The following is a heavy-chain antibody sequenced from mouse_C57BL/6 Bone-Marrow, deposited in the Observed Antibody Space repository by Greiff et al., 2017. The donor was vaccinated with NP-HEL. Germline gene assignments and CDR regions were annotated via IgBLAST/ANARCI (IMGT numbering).Heavy chain of an antibody. CDR1: GFTFNTYA. CDR3: VREGYSNYVEYAMDY. CDR2: IRSKRSNYAT. J-gene: IGHJ4*01. V-gene: IGHV10-3*01. Sequence: EVKLVESGGGLVQPKGSLKLSCAASGFTFNTYAMHWVRQAPGKGLEWVARIRSKRSNYATYYADSVKDRFTISRDDSQSMLYLQMNNLKTEDTAMYYCVREGYSNYVEYAMDYWGQGTSVTVSS. D-gene: IGHD2-5*01.